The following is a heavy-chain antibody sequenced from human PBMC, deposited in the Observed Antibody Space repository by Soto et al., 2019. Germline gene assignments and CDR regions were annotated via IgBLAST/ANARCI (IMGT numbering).Heavy chain of an antibody. CDR3: ASDSPGYSSGWYPFDY. CDR1: GGSFSGYY. D-gene: IGHD6-19*01. J-gene: IGHJ4*02. Sequence: SETLSLTCAVYGGSFSGYYWSWIRQPPGKGLEWIGEINHSGSTNYNPSLKSRVTISVDTSKNQFSLKLSSVTAADTAVYYCASDSPGYSSGWYPFDYWGQGTLVTVSS. V-gene: IGHV4-34*01. CDR2: INHSGST.